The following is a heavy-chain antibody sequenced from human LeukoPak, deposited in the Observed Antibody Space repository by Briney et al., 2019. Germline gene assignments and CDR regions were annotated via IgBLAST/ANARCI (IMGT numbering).Heavy chain of an antibody. V-gene: IGHV1-46*01. D-gene: IGHD1-26*01. CDR2: IDPGSGRT. Sequence: ASVKVSCKASGYTFRSYYMQWVRQAPGQGLEWMGVIDPGSGRTSYAQKFQGRVSMTRDTSTTTVYMELSSLRSEDTAVYYCARERSNTQAMAMGASWLDPWGQGTPVIVSS. CDR3: ARERSNTQAMAMGASWLDP. CDR1: GYTFRSYY. J-gene: IGHJ5*02.